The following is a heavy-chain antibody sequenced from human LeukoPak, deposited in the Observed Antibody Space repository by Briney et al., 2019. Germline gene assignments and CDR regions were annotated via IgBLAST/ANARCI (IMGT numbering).Heavy chain of an antibody. Sequence: SVKVSCKASGGTFSSYAISWVRQAPGQGLEWMGGIIPILGTANYAQKFQGRVTITTDESTSTAYMELSSLRSEDTAVYYCARERNYVRAFDIWGQGTMVTVSS. CDR3: ARERNYVRAFDI. V-gene: IGHV1-69*05. CDR1: GGTFSSYA. CDR2: IIPILGTA. D-gene: IGHD1-7*01. J-gene: IGHJ3*02.